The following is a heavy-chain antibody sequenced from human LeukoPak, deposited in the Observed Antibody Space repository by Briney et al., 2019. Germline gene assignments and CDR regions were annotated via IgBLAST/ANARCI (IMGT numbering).Heavy chain of an antibody. CDR1: GVSIGSSF. CDR3: ARDRSGTYYTFDV. J-gene: IGHJ3*01. Sequence: KPSETLSLTCSVSGVSIGSSFWNWLRLSPGKGLEWIGYISYSGRTNYSPSLKSRVTISIGTSKNQLSLTLSSVTAADTALYYCARDRSGTYYTFDVWGQGTMVTVSA. CDR2: ISYSGRT. V-gene: IGHV4-59*13. D-gene: IGHD1-26*01.